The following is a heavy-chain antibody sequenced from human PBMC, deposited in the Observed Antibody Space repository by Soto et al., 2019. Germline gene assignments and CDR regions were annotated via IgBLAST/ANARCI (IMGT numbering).Heavy chain of an antibody. CDR3: ARGRGITMVRGVTPCHHPSSTVV. CDR2: INHSGST. CDR1: GGSFSGYY. V-gene: IGHV4-34*01. D-gene: IGHD3-10*01. J-gene: IGHJ6*03. Sequence: SETLSLTCAGYGGSFSGYYWSWIRQPPGKGQEWIGEINHSGSTNYNPSLKSRVTISVDTSKNQFSLKLSSVTAADTAVYYCARGRGITMVRGVTPCHHPSSTVVCGTATTLTLVS.